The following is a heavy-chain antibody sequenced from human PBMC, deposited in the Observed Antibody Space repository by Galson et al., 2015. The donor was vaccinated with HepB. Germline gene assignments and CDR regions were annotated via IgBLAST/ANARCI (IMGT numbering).Heavy chain of an antibody. D-gene: IGHD5-18*01. Sequence: ETLSLTCTVSGGSISSYYWSWIRQPPGKGLEWIGYIYYSGSTNYNPSLKSRVTISVDTSKNQFSLKLSSVTAADTAVYYCARATDTAMVPGYDAFDIWGQGTMVTVSS. CDR3: ARATDTAMVPGYDAFDI. J-gene: IGHJ3*02. CDR1: GGSISSYY. V-gene: IGHV4-59*01. CDR2: IYYSGST.